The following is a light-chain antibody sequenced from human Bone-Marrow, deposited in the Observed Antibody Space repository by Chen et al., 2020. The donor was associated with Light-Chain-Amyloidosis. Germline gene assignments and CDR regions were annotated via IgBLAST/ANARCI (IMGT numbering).Light chain of an antibody. CDR2: DVT. CDR1: SSDVGGYNY. J-gene: IGLJ2*01. Sequence: QSALTQPSSVSGSPRKSITISCTGTSSDVGGYNYVSWHQHHPGKAPKLIIYDVTYWPSGVSTLFSGSQSGNTASLTISGLQAEAEADYYCSSFTRNDALVFGGGTKLTVL. V-gene: IGLV2-14*03. CDR3: SSFTRNDALV.